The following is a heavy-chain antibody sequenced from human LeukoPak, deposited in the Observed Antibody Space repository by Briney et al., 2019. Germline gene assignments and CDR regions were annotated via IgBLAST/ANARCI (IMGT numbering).Heavy chain of an antibody. CDR1: GYTFTGYY. CDR3: AAGGTMIVVEDAFDI. CDR2: INPNSGGT. Sequence: ASVKVSCKASGYTFTGYYMHWVRQAPGQGLEWMGWINPNSGGTNYAQKFQGRVTMTRDTSISTAYMELSRLRSDDTAVYYCAAGGTMIVVEDAFDIWGQGTMVTVSS. D-gene: IGHD3-22*01. J-gene: IGHJ3*02. V-gene: IGHV1-2*02.